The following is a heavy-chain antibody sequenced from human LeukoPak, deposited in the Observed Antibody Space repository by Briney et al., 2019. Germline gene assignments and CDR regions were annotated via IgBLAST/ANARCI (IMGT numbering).Heavy chain of an antibody. V-gene: IGHV4-39*01. D-gene: IGHD3-10*01. CDR2: IYYSGST. CDR1: GGSISSSSYY. J-gene: IGHJ5*02. CDR3: ARPAIVNHYGSGTYYKIAGCFDP. Sequence: PSETLSLTCTVSGGSISSSSYYWGWIRQPPGKGLEWIGSIYYSGSTYYNPSLKSRVTISVDTSKNQFSLKLSSVTAADTAVYYYARPAIVNHYGSGTYYKIAGCFDPWGQGTLVTVS.